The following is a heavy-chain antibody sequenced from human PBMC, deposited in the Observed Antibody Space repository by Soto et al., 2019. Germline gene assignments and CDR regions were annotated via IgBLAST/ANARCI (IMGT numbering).Heavy chain of an antibody. CDR2: ISWNSGSI. V-gene: IGHV3-9*01. CDR3: AKDIGSYSSSFDY. J-gene: IGHJ4*02. Sequence: PGGSLRLSCAASGFTFDDYAMHWVRQAPGKGLEWVSGISWNSGSIGYADSVKGRFTISRDNAKNSLYLQMNSLRAEDTALYYCAKDIGSYSSSFDYWGQGTLVTVSS. CDR1: GFTFDDYA. D-gene: IGHD3-22*01.